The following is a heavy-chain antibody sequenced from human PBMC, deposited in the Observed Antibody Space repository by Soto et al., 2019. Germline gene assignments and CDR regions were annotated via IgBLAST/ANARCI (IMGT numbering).Heavy chain of an antibody. J-gene: IGHJ4*02. D-gene: IGHD1-1*01. CDR1: GFTFSSYE. CDR2: ISSTGSGT. V-gene: IGHV3-48*03. CDR3: VRDLHEPLPADVLQVAN. Sequence: EVQLVESGGDLVQPGGSLRLSCAASGFTFSSYEMHWVRQGPGKGLEWNSYISSTGSGTHYADSVKGRFTISRDNARNSLSLPMNSLRAEDTAIYYCVRDLHEPLPADVLQVANWGQGTQVTVSS.